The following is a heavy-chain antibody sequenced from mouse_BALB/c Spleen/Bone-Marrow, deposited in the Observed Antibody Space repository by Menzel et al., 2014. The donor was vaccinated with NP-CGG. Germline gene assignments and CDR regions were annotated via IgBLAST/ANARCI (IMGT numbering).Heavy chain of an antibody. CDR1: GYSIXSDYS. Sequence: EVKLQESGPGLVKPSQSLSLTCTVTGYSIXSDYSWNWIRQFPGNKLAWMGYISYSGSTSYDPSLKSRISITRDTSKNQFFLQLNSVTTEDTATYYCARSSYFDYDGAMDYWGQGTSVTVSS. D-gene: IGHD2-4*01. J-gene: IGHJ4*01. V-gene: IGHV3-2*02. CDR3: ARSSYFDYDGAMDY. CDR2: ISYSGST.